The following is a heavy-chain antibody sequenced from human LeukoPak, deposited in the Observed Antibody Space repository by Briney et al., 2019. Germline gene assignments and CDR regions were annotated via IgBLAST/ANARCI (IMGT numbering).Heavy chain of an antibody. CDR2: IRSDSSTI. J-gene: IGHJ6*03. CDR3: ARGITTIFGVSPMDV. V-gene: IGHV3-48*01. D-gene: IGHD3-3*01. CDR1: GFTFSNYN. Sequence: GGSLRLSCAASGFTFSNYNMLWVRQAPGKGLEWVSYIRSDSSTIYYAASVKGRFTISRDNGQNSLFLQMTSLRVDDTAVYYCARGITTIFGVSPMDVWGKGTTVTVS.